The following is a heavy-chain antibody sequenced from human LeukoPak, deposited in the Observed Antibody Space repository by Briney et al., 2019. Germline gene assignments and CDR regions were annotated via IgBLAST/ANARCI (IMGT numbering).Heavy chain of an antibody. Sequence: GGSLRLSCAASGFAFSDYYMSWIRQAPGKGLEWVSYISSSSSYTNYADSVKGRFTISRDNAKNSLYLQMNSLRAEDTAVYYCARPGTEDGGMDVWGQGTTVTVSS. V-gene: IGHV3-11*06. CDR3: ARPGTEDGGMDV. J-gene: IGHJ6*02. CDR2: ISSSSSYT. CDR1: GFAFSDYY. D-gene: IGHD2-15*01.